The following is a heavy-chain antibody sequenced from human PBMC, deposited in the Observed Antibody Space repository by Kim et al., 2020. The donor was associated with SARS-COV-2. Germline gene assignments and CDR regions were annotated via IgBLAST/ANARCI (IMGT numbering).Heavy chain of an antibody. Sequence: SRKGRVTLSVDTSKTQFSLKLGSVTAADTAVYYCARVSMYDSSGYYGFDYWGQGTLVTVSS. V-gene: IGHV4-59*12. D-gene: IGHD3-22*01. CDR3: ARVSMYDSSGYYGFDY. J-gene: IGHJ4*02.